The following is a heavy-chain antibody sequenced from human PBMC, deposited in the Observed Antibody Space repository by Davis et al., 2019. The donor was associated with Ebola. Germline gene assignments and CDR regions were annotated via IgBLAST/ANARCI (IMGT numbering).Heavy chain of an antibody. J-gene: IGHJ6*02. CDR2: FGTSGDT. CDR3: AKDGAWGSSVFYHYAMDV. Sequence: GESLKTSCATSGFIFRSYVMSWVRQAPGKRLEWVSTFGTSGDTFYADSVKGRFTISRDNSKSTLYLHMSNLRAEDTAVYYCAKDGAWGSSVFYHYAMDVWGQGTTVTV. CDR1: GFIFRSYV. V-gene: IGHV3-23*01. D-gene: IGHD3-16*01.